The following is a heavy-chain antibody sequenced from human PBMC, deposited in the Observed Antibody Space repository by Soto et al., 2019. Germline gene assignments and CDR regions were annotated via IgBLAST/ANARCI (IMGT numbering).Heavy chain of an antibody. V-gene: IGHV4-39*01. CDR3: ARQDPHYYDIVSYRPAGFDP. CDR1: GDSIRSSTYY. J-gene: IGHJ5*02. CDR2: VYYSGST. Sequence: SETLSLTCTVAGDSIRSSTYYWGWIRQPPGKGLEWIGSVYYSGSTYYKPSLKSRVTISVDTSKNQFSLKLSSVTAADTAVYYCARQDPHYYDIVSYRPAGFDPWGQGTLVTVSS. D-gene: IGHD3-22*01.